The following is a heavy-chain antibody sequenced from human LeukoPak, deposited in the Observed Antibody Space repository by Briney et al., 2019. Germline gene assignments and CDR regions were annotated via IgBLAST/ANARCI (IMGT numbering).Heavy chain of an antibody. V-gene: IGHV3-33*01. J-gene: IGHJ3*02. CDR1: GFTFSSYG. CDR2: IWYDGSNK. D-gene: IGHD5-12*01. Sequence: GGSLRLSCAASGFTFSSYGMHWVRQAPGKGLEWVAVIWYDGSNKYYADSVNGRFTISRDNSKTPLYLQMNSLRAEDTAVYYCARDIVATIDAFDIWGQGTMVTVSS. CDR3: ARDIVATIDAFDI.